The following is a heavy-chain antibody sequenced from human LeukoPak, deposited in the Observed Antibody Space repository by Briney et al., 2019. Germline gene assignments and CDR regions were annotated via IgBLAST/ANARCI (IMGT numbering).Heavy chain of an antibody. CDR2: IYYSGST. Sequence: SETLSLTCTVSGGSISSYYWSWIRQPPGKGLEWIGYIYYSGSTNYSPSLKSRVTISVDTSKNQFSLKLSSVTAADTAVYYCARQSLGDDYVWGSYRYGWFDPWGQGTLVTVSS. D-gene: IGHD3-16*02. CDR1: GGSISSYY. CDR3: ARQSLGDDYVWGSYRYGWFDP. J-gene: IGHJ5*02. V-gene: IGHV4-59*08.